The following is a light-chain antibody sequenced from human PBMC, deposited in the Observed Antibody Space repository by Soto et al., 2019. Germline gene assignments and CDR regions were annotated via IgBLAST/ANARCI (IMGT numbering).Light chain of an antibody. V-gene: IGLV2-14*03. CDR3: RSYTSSSTRV. Sequence: QSALTQPASVSGSPGQSITISCTGTSSDVGCYKYISWYQQHPGKAPQLLIYDIRNRPSGVSDRFSGSKSGNTASLTIAGVQAEDEADYYCRSYTSSSTRVFGSGTKVTAL. J-gene: IGLJ1*01. CDR1: SSDVGCYKY. CDR2: DIR.